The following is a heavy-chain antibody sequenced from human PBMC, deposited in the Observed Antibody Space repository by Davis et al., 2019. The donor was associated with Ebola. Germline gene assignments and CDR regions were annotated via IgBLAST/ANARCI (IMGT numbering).Heavy chain of an antibody. J-gene: IGHJ6*02. CDR1: GYTFTNYG. D-gene: IGHD6-13*01. CDR3: ARMAAAGTKLDV. CDR2: ISANNGNT. Sequence: AASVKVSCKTSGYTFTNYGISWVRQAPGQGLEWTGWISANNGNTNNAQKFQGRVTMTTDTSTSSAYMELRSLRSDDTAVYYCARMAAAGTKLDVWGQGTTVTVSS. V-gene: IGHV1-18*04.